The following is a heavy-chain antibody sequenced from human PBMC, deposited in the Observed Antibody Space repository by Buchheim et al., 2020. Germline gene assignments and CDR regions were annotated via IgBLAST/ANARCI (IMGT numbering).Heavy chain of an antibody. D-gene: IGHD6-6*01. CDR3: ARCPATAARLYYIDL. CDR2: ISYDGSNK. Sequence: QVQLVESGGGVVQPGRSLRLSCAASGFTFSSYAMHWVRQAPGKGLEWVAVISYDGSNKYYADSAKGRFTISRDNSKNTLYLQMNSRRAEDTAVYYCARCPATAARLYYIDLWGSGTL. J-gene: IGHJ2*01. V-gene: IGHV3-30-3*01. CDR1: GFTFSSYA.